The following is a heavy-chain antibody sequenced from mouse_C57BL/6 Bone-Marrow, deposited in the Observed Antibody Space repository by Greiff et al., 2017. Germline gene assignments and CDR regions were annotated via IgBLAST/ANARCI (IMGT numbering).Heavy chain of an antibody. J-gene: IGHJ3*01. CDR2: ISNGGGST. CDR1: GFTFSDYY. V-gene: IGHV5-12*01. CDR3: ARHLYSNYVGFAY. Sequence: EVMLVESGGGLVQPGGSLKLSCAASGFTFSDYYMYWVRQTPEKRLEWVAYISNGGGSTYYPDTVQGRFTISRDNAKNTLYLQMSRLKSEDTAMYYCARHLYSNYVGFAYWGQGTLVTVSA. D-gene: IGHD2-5*01.